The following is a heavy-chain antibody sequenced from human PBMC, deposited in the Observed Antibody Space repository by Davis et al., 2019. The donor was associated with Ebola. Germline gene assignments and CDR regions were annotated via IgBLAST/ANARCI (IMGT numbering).Heavy chain of an antibody. CDR3: ARSTAPERVLWFGE. Sequence: ASVKVSCKASGYTFTGYYMHWVRQAPGQGLEWMGWINPNSGGTNYAQKFQGRVTMTRNTSISTAYMELSSLRSEDTAVYYCARSTAPERVLWFGERGQGTLVTVSS. J-gene: IGHJ4*02. CDR1: GYTFTGYY. D-gene: IGHD3-10*01. CDR2: INPNSGGT. V-gene: IGHV1-2*02.